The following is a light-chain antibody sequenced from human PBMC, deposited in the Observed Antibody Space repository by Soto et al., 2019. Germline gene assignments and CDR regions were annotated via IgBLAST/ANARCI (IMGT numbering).Light chain of an antibody. CDR2: GAS. Sequence: EIVLTQSPGTLSLSPGERATLSCRASQSVSSSFLAWYQQKPGQAPRLLIYGASSMATGIPDRFSGSGYGTDFSLTISRLEPEDVAVYYCQQYGSSPLTFGGGTKVDIK. V-gene: IGKV3-20*01. CDR1: QSVSSSF. CDR3: QQYGSSPLT. J-gene: IGKJ4*01.